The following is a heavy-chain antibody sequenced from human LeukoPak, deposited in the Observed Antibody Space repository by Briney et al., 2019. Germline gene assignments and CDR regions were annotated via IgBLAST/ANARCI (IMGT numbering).Heavy chain of an antibody. CDR3: ARGGFFGSGSLFDS. CDR1: GGSVSSGGSY. V-gene: IGHV4-31*03. CDR2: IYYSGFT. D-gene: IGHD3-10*01. J-gene: IGHJ4*02. Sequence: SETLSLTCSVSGGSVSSGGSYWTWIRQRPGKGLEWIGYIYYSGFTFYSPSLKTRFFISLDTSENQVSLKVNSVTAADTAVSYCARGGFFGSGSLFDSWGQGTLVTVSS.